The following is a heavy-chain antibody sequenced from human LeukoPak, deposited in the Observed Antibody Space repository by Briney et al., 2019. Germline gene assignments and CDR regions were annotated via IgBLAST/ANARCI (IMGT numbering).Heavy chain of an antibody. J-gene: IGHJ4*02. Sequence: PSETLSLTCAVYGGSCIGYYWSWIRQPPGKGLEWIGEINHSGSTNYNPSLKSRVTISVDTSKNQFSLKLSSVTAADTAVYYCARGRMVRGVKRTNDYWGQGTLVTVSS. D-gene: IGHD3-10*01. V-gene: IGHV4-34*01. CDR3: ARGRMVRGVKRTNDY. CDR2: INHSGST. CDR1: GGSCIGYY.